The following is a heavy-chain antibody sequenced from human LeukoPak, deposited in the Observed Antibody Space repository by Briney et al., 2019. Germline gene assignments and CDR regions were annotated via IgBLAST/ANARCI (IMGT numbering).Heavy chain of an antibody. CDR3: ARSIFGAMDV. V-gene: IGHV4-61*08. D-gene: IGHD3-3*01. CDR1: GGSISSGGYY. CDR2: IYYSGST. Sequence: SETLSLTCTVSGGSISSGGYYWSWIRQPPGKGLEWIGYIYYSGSTNYNPSLKSRVTISVDTSKNQFSLKLSSVTAADTAVYYCARSIFGAMDVWGKGTTVTVSS. J-gene: IGHJ6*04.